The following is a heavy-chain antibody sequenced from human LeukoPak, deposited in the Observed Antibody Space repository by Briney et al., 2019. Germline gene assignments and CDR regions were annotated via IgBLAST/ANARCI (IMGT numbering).Heavy chain of an antibody. CDR3: ARDGGDSYANWFDT. CDR2: IYTSGSL. V-gene: IGHV4-4*07. Sequence: SETLSLTCTVSGGSISSYYWSWIRQPAGKGLEWIGRIYTSGSLNYNPSLKSRVAISVDTSKNQFSLKLYSVTAADTAVYYCARDGGDSYANWFDTWGQGILVTVSS. J-gene: IGHJ5*02. CDR1: GGSISSYY. D-gene: IGHD5-18*01.